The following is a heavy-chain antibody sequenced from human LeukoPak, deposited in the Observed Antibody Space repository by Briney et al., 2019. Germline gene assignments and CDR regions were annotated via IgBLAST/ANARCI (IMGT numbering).Heavy chain of an antibody. V-gene: IGHV1-18*01. J-gene: IGHJ6*03. D-gene: IGHD3-16*01. Sequence: VASVKVSCKASGGTFSSYGISWVRQAPGQGLEWMGWISAYNGNTNYAQKLQGRVTMTTDTSTSTAYMELRSLRSDDTAVYYCARGRAGENYYYYMDVWGKGTTVTVSS. CDR3: ARGRAGENYYYYMDV. CDR1: GGTFSSYG. CDR2: ISAYNGNT.